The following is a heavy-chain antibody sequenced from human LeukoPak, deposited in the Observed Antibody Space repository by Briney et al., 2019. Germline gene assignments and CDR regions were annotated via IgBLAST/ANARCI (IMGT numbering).Heavy chain of an antibody. Sequence: GESLKISCQGSEYIFTDYWIGWVRQMSGKCLEWMGTIYPGDSDTRYSPSLQGQVTISADRSTNTAYLQWSSLRASDTAMYYCARRGEKGSGTYYDYWGQGTLVTVSS. J-gene: IGHJ4*02. D-gene: IGHD2-15*01. CDR2: IYPGDSDT. CDR1: EYIFTDYW. CDR3: ARRGEKGSGTYYDY. V-gene: IGHV5-51*01.